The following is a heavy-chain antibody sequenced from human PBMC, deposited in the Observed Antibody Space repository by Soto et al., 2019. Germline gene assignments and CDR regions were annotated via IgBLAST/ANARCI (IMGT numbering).Heavy chain of an antibody. Sequence: QVQLQESGPGLVKPSQTLSLSCTVSGGSISSGDYYWTWIRQPPGKGLEWIGYIYFSGSSYYNPSLKSRVTISVDTSKNHFSLKLSYVTASDTAVYFCARDTGYYGSGAIDYWGQGTLVTVSS. CDR3: ARDTGYYGSGAIDY. V-gene: IGHV4-30-4*01. CDR2: IYFSGSS. D-gene: IGHD3-10*01. CDR1: GGSISSGDYY. J-gene: IGHJ4*02.